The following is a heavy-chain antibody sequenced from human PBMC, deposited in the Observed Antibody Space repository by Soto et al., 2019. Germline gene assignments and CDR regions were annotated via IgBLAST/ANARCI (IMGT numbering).Heavy chain of an antibody. CDR1: GGSISSYY. V-gene: IGHV4-59*01. CDR2: IYYSGST. J-gene: IGHJ3*02. CDR3: ARQERLRYFDWFPDAFDI. Sequence: SETLSLTCTVSGGSISSYYWSWIRQPPGKGLEWIGYIYYSGSTNYNPSLKSRVTISVDTSKNQFSLKLSSVTAADTAVYYCARQERLRYFDWFPDAFDIWGQGTMVTV. D-gene: IGHD3-9*01.